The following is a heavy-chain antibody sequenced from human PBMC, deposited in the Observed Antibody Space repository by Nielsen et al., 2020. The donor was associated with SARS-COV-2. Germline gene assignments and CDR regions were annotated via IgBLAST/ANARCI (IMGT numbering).Heavy chain of an antibody. CDR1: GFSFSTFA. J-gene: IGHJ3*01. D-gene: IGHD1-26*01. V-gene: IGHV3-23*01. CDR3: AKAEGAFELDAFDF. Sequence: GGSLRLSCAASGFSFSTFAMHWVRRAPGKGLEWVSSISSRGGSTNYAASVKGRFTVSRDNSMNTVDLQMNGLRGEDTAVYYCAKAEGAFELDAFDFWGQGTMVTVSS. CDR2: ISSRGGST.